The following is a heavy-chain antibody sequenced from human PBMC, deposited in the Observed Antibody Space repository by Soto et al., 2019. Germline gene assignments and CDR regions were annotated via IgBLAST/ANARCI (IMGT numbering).Heavy chain of an antibody. CDR1: GDSISSYY. D-gene: IGHD6-19*01. Sequence: SETLSLTCTVSGDSISSYYWNWIRQPPGKRLEWIGNIHHSGSTNFHSSLKGRVTISVDTSKNQFSLKLRAVTAADTAVYYCAREGEMAGGFDHWGQGTQATVAS. CDR3: AREGEMAGGFDH. V-gene: IGHV4-59*01. CDR2: IHHSGST. J-gene: IGHJ4*02.